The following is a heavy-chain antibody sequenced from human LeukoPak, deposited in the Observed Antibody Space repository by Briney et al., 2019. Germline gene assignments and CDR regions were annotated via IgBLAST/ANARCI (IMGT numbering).Heavy chain of an antibody. Sequence: GGSLRLSCAASGFTFDDYGMSWVRQAPGKGLEWVSGMNWNGGSTGYADSVKGRYTISRDNAKNSLYLRVSSLRAEDTAWYYCARGQNYYGSGSQTFDIWGQGTMVSVSS. CDR1: GFTFDDYG. CDR3: ARGQNYYGSGSQTFDI. CDR2: MNWNGGST. J-gene: IGHJ3*02. V-gene: IGHV3-20*04. D-gene: IGHD3-10*01.